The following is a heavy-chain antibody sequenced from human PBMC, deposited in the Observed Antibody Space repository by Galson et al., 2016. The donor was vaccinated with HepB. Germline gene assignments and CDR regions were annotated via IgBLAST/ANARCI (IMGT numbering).Heavy chain of an antibody. V-gene: IGHV3-7*04. Sequence: SLRLSCAASGFTLSRYWMSWVRQAPGKGLEWVANIDQDGSEKHYVDSVKGRFSVSRDNAKSTLFLQMKSLRAEDTAVYYCARVVSSSWCVEYFDYWGQGALVTVSS. CDR1: GFTLSRYW. CDR3: ARVVSSSWCVEYFDY. CDR2: IDQDGSEK. D-gene: IGHD6-13*01. J-gene: IGHJ4*02.